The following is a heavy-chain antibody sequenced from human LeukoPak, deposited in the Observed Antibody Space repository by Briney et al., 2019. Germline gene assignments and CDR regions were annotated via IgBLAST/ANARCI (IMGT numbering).Heavy chain of an antibody. V-gene: IGHV4-34*01. D-gene: IGHD5-18*01. CDR2: INHSGST. Sequence: SETLSLTCAVYGGSFSGYYWSWIRQPPGKGLELIGEINHSGSTNYNPSLKSRVTISVDTSKNQFSLKLSSVTAADTAVYYCARGHTAVDYWGQGTLVTVSS. J-gene: IGHJ4*02. CDR3: ARGHTAVDY. CDR1: GGSFSGYY.